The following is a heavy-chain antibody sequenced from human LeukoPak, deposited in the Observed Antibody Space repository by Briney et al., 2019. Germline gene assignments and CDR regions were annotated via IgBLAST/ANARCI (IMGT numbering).Heavy chain of an antibody. CDR3: TTVKEANDAFEI. Sequence: PGGSLRLSCSASGFTFINAWMTWVRQPAGKGLEWVGRIKSKADGGTTDYAAPVKGRFTISRDDSKNTLNLQMNSLKTEDTAVYYCTTVKEANDAFEIWGQGTMVTVSS. CDR1: GFTFINAW. V-gene: IGHV3-15*01. CDR2: IKSKADGGTT. J-gene: IGHJ3*02.